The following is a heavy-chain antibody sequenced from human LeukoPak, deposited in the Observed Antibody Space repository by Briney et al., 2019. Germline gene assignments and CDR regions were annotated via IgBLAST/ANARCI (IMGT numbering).Heavy chain of an antibody. CDR1: GDSVSSGGYY. J-gene: IGHJ5*02. D-gene: IGHD2-2*01. CDR3: ARGYGSNSYSPGFDP. CDR2: IYSSGST. V-gene: IGHV4-31*03. Sequence: SQTLSLTCTVSGDSVSSGGYYWSWIRQHPVKGLEWIGYIYSSGSTFYNPSLKSRLALSKDTSKNQFSLNLSSVTAADTAVYYFARGYGSNSYSPGFDPWGQGTLVTVSS.